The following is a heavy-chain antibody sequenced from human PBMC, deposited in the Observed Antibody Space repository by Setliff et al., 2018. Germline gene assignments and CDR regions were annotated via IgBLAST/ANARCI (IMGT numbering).Heavy chain of an antibody. J-gene: IGHJ4*02. CDR2: VYYSGTT. V-gene: IGHV4-59*01. Sequence: SCTVSGGSISTYYWSWIRQTPVKGLEWIGYVYYSGTTNYNPLFKSRVTISVDRPKNQFSLKLSSVTAADTGVYYCVRDGGWKRFDYWGQGTLVTVSS. CDR3: VRDGGWKRFDY. CDR1: GGSISTYY. D-gene: IGHD2-15*01.